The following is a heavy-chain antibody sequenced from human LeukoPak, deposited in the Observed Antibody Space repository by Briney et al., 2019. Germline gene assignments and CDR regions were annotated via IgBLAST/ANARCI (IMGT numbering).Heavy chain of an antibody. CDR1: GFTVSSNY. V-gene: IGHV3-53*01. D-gene: IGHD3-22*01. Sequence: GWSLRLSCAASGFTVSSNYMSWVRQAPGKGLEWVSVIYSGGSTYYADSVKGRFTISRDNSKNTLYLQMNSLRAEDTAVYYCARQSVMYYYDSGGYWDYWGQGTLVTVSS. CDR2: IYSGGST. J-gene: IGHJ4*02. CDR3: ARQSVMYYYDSGGYWDY.